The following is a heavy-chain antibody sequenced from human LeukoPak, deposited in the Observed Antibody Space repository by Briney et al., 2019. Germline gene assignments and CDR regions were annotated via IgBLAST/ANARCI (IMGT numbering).Heavy chain of an antibody. J-gene: IGHJ4*02. D-gene: IGHD3-22*01. CDR3: VRDLYRIVVVPHYFDY. CDR2: ITSSGTYI. Sequence: GGSLRLSCATSGFTFNNYNMNWVRQAPGRALEWVSSITSSGTYIFYADSVKGRFTISRDNAKNSLYLQMNSLRAEDTAVYYCVRDLYRIVVVPHYFDYWGQGTLVTVSS. V-gene: IGHV3-21*01. CDR1: GFTFNNYN.